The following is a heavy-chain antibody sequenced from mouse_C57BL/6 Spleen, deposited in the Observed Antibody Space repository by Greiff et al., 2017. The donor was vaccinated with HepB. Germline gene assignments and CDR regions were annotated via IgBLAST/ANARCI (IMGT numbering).Heavy chain of an antibody. J-gene: IGHJ1*03. CDR3: ARGGFPSHWYFDV. CDR2: INPNNGGT. V-gene: IGHV1-22*01. Sequence: VQLQQSGPELVKPGASVKMSCKASGYTFTDYNMHWVKQSHGKSLEWIGYINPNNGGTSYNQKFKGKATLTVNKSSSTAYMELRSLTSEDSAVYYCARGGFPSHWYFDVWGTGTTVTVSS. CDR1: GYTFTDYN.